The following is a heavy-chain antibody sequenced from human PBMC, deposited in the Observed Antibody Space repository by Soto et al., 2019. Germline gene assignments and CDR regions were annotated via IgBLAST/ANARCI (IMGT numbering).Heavy chain of an antibody. CDR1: GGSISSYY. J-gene: IGHJ4*02. CDR2: IYYSGST. CDR3: AREGGYSGYVIDY. V-gene: IGHV4-59*01. D-gene: IGHD5-12*01. Sequence: RTCTVSGGSISSYYWSWIRQPPGKGLEWIGYIYYSGSTNYNPSLKSRVTISVDTSKNQFSLKLSSVTAADTAVYYCAREGGYSGYVIDYWGQGTLVTVSS.